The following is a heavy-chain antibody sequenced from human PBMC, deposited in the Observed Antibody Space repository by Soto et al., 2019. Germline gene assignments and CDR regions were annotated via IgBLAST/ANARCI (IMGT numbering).Heavy chain of an antibody. CDR1: GGSISSYY. V-gene: IGHV5-51*01. D-gene: IGHD6-13*01. CDR3: ARSLVNGTYEAFDI. J-gene: IGHJ3*02. Sequence: ETLSLTCTVSGGSISSYYWSWIRPPPGKGLEWMGVIYPGDSDTRYSPSLQGQVTISADKSSSAAYLQWSSLQASDTATYYCARSLVNGTYEAFDIWGQGTMVTVSS. CDR2: IYPGDSDT.